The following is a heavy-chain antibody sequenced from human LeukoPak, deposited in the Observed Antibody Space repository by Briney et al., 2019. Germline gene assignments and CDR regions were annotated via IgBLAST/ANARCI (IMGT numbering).Heavy chain of an antibody. CDR3: AKDLQGPYSGEDAFDI. CDR2: IRYDGSNK. V-gene: IGHV3-30*02. CDR1: GFTFSSYG. Sequence: TGGSLRLSCAASGFTFSSYGMHWVRQAPGRGLEWVAFIRYDGSNKYYADSVKGRFTISRDNSKNTLYLQMNSLRAEDTAVYYCAKDLQGPYSGEDAFDIWGQGTMVTVSS. D-gene: IGHD1-26*01. J-gene: IGHJ3*02.